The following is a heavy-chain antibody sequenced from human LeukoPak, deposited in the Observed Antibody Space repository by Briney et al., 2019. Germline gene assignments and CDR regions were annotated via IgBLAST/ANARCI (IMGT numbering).Heavy chain of an antibody. V-gene: IGHV1-69*05. J-gene: IGHJ4*02. CDR3: ASAPRQGYGDYGHLDY. CDR2: IIPIFGTA. CDR1: GGTFSSYA. Sequence: GASVKVSCKASGGTFSSYAISWVRQAPGQGLEWMGGIIPIFGTANYAQKFQGRVTITRNTSASTAYMELSSLRSEDTAVYYCASAPRQGYGDYGHLDYWGQGTLVTVSS. D-gene: IGHD4-17*01.